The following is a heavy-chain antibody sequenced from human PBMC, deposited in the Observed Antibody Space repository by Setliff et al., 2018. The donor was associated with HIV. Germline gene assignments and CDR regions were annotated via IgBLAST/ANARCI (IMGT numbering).Heavy chain of an antibody. V-gene: IGHV4-39*07. CDR1: GGSIDISDYC. CDR2: ICHSGRS. J-gene: IGHJ4*02. D-gene: IGHD4-17*01. Sequence: PSETLSLTCTVSGGSIDISDYCWGWVRQPPGKGLEWIGSICHSGRSYYNPSLKSRLTISVDTSKNQFSLKMTSVTAADTAVYYCATEEGTTVHRIDFWGQGTLVTVSS. CDR3: ATEEGTTVHRIDF.